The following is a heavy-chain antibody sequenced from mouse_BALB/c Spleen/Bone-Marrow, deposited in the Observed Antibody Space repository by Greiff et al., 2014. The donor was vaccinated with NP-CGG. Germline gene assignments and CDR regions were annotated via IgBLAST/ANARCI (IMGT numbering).Heavy chain of an antibody. J-gene: IGHJ2*01. CDR1: GFSLTSYG. Sequence: QVQLQQSGPGLVAPSQSLSITCTVSGFSLTSYGVHWVRQPPGKGLEWLGVIWAGGSTNYNSTLMSRLTISKDNSKSQVFLKMNSLQTDDTAMYYCARYYYGFLGYWGQGTTLTVSS. CDR3: ARYYYGFLGY. CDR2: IWAGGST. D-gene: IGHD1-2*01. V-gene: IGHV2-9*02.